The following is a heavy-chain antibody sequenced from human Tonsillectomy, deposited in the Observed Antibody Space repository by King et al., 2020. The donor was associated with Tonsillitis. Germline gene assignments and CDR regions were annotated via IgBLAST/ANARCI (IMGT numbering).Heavy chain of an antibody. Sequence: VQLVESGGDLVQPGGSLRLSCAASGFTFSDYLMTWVRQPPGKGLEWVATVRQDGTALHYVDSVKGRFTISRDNAKNSLYLQMNSLRVDDTAVYYCAKSISPNHLDNHWDNWGQGTLVTVSS. V-gene: IGHV3-7*01. D-gene: IGHD1-14*01. CDR2: VRQDGTAL. CDR1: GFTFSDYL. J-gene: IGHJ4*02. CDR3: AKSISPNHLDNHWDN.